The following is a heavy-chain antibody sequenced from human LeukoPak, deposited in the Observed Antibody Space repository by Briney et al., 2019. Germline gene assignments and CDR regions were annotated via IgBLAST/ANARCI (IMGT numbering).Heavy chain of an antibody. CDR2: ISGSGGST. D-gene: IGHD3-22*01. CDR1: GFTFSSYA. CDR3: ARVPPPNRSGYYGYLAQPLDY. Sequence: GGSLRLSCAASGFTFSSYAMSWVRQAPGKGLEWVSAISGSGGSTYYADSVKGRFTISRDNAKNSLYLQMNSLRAEDTAIYFCARVPPPNRSGYYGYLAQPLDYWGQGTLVTVSS. J-gene: IGHJ4*02. V-gene: IGHV3-23*01.